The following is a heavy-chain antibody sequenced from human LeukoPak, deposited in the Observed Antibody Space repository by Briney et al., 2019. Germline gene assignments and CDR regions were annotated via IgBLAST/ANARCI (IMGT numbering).Heavy chain of an antibody. CDR3: VREPPDY. CDR2: IYHDGST. CDR1: GYSISSGAY. Sequence: SQTLSLTCAVSGYSISSGAYWGWIRQPPGKGLQWIGCIYHDGSTYYNPSLQSRVTISVDTSKNQFSLKLTSVTATDTAVYYCVREPPDYWGQGTLVTVSS. V-gene: IGHV4-38-2*02. J-gene: IGHJ4*02.